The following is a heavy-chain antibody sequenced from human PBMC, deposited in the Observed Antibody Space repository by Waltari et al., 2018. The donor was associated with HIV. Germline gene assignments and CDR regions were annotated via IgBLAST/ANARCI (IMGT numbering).Heavy chain of an antibody. Sequence: EVRLVQSGGGLVQPGRSLRLSCADSNFILSDYAMHWVRQTPGNGLEWVSGIIWNSDIRDYADSVKDRFIISRDNARNSLYLQMNSLRAEDTAFYYCTNTDGYYGGGGGPFAIWGQGTMVTVSS. D-gene: IGHD3-16*01. CDR1: NFILSDYA. J-gene: IGHJ3*02. V-gene: IGHV3-9*01. CDR3: TNTDGYYGGGGGPFAI. CDR2: IIWNSDIR.